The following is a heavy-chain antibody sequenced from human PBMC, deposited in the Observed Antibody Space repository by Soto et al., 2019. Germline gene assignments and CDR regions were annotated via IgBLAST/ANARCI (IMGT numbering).Heavy chain of an antibody. D-gene: IGHD2-15*01. CDR3: AATAATSYYYGMDV. CDR2: IYYSGST. Sequence: HVQLQESGPGLVKPSQTLSLTCTVSGGSISSGGYYWSWIRQHPGKGLGWIGYIYYSGSTYDNPSLKSRSTISVDTSKNQFPLKLSSATAADTAEYYCAATAATSYYYGMDVWCQRTTVTVSS. CDR1: GGSISSGGYY. V-gene: IGHV4-31*03. J-gene: IGHJ6*02.